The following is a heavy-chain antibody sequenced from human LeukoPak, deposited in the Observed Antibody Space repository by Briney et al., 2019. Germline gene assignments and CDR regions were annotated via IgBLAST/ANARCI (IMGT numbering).Heavy chain of an antibody. CDR1: GFTFNIYG. V-gene: IGHV3-23*01. J-gene: IGHJ4*02. CDR3: AKDATPRNRLWDHFDS. Sequence: PGGSLRLSCVASGFTFNIYGMSLVRQAPGKGLEWVSSVGGGDDIHYADSVEGRFTGYRDDAKNTVYLQMNSLRVEDTAIYFCAKDATPRNRLWDHFDSWGQGTLVSVPS. D-gene: IGHD2-21*01. CDR2: VGGGDDI.